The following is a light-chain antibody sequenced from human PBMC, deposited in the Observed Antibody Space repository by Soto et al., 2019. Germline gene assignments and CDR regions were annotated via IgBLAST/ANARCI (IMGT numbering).Light chain of an antibody. Sequence: DIVLTQSPGTLSLSPGERATLSCRASQSVSNNYLAWYQQKPGQAPRLPIYGASNRATGIPDRFSGSGSGTDFTLTISRLEPEDFAVYYCQQYGSSGTFGQGTKVDI. J-gene: IGKJ1*01. CDR3: QQYGSSGT. CDR2: GAS. CDR1: QSVSNNY. V-gene: IGKV3-20*01.